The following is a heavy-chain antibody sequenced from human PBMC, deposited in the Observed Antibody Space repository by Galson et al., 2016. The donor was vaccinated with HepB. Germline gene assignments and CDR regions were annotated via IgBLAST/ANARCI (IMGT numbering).Heavy chain of an antibody. V-gene: IGHV3-73*01. D-gene: IGHD3-3*01. CDR2: IRSKANNYAT. CDR3: TSLTIFGVVTNY. J-gene: IGHJ4*02. CDR1: GFTFSDTA. Sequence: SLRLSCAASGFTFSDTAMHWVRQASGKGLEWVGRIRSKANNYATAYAASVKGRFTISRDDSKNTAYPQMNSLKTEDTAVYYCTSLTIFGVVTNYWGQGTLVTVSS.